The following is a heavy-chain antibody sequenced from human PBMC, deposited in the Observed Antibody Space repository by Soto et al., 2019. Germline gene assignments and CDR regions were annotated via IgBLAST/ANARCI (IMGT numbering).Heavy chain of an antibody. Sequence: SVKVSCKASGGTFSTSSINWVRQAPGQRPEWMGNILPIFGTADYAQKFQDRVTITWDKSTSTAYMELSSLRSEDTAVYYCAADRPDYYYFGMDVWGQGTTVTVSS. CDR3: AADRPDYYYFGMDV. CDR1: GGTFSTSS. CDR2: ILPIFGTA. V-gene: IGHV1-69*06. J-gene: IGHJ6*02.